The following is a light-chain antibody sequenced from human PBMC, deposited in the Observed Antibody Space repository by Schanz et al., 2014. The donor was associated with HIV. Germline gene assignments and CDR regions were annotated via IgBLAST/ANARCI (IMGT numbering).Light chain of an antibody. CDR1: QSISDW. V-gene: IGKV1-5*03. CDR3: QQLNDYPIT. CDR2: KAS. J-gene: IGKJ5*01. Sequence: TQSPATLSLSPGERATLSCRASQSISDWLAWYQQKPGKAPRLLIYKASTLESGVPSRFSGSGSGTEFTLTISSLQPDDFATYYCQQLNDYPITFGQGTRLEMK.